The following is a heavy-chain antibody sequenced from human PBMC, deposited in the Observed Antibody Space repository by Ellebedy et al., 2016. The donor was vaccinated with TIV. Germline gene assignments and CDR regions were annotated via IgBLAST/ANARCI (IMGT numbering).Heavy chain of an antibody. CDR2: ISGSGGSP. D-gene: IGHD2-2*01. CDR3: VRGYCSSSSCLLPY. V-gene: IGHV3-23*01. Sequence: PGGSLRLSCAASGFTFSNYAMSWVRQAPGKGLEWVSAISGSGGSPYYADSVKGRFTISRDNSKNTLYLQMNSLRAEDTAVYYCVRGYCSSSSCLLPYWGQGTLVTVSS. CDR1: GFTFSNYA. J-gene: IGHJ4*02.